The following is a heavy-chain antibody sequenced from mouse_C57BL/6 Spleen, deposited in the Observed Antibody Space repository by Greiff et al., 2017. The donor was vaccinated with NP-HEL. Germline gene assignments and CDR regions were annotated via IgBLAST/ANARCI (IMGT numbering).Heavy chain of an antibody. CDR2: INPYNGDT. CDR1: GYSFTGYF. D-gene: IGHD2-4*01. V-gene: IGHV1-20*01. J-gene: IGHJ3*01. CDR3: ARQYDYVSAWFAY. Sequence: EVQLQQSGPELVKPGDSVKISCKASGYSFTGYFMNWVMQSHGKSLEWIGRINPYNGDTFYNQKFKGKATLTVDKSSSTAHMELRSLTSEDSAVYYCARQYDYVSAWFAYWGQGTLVTVSA.